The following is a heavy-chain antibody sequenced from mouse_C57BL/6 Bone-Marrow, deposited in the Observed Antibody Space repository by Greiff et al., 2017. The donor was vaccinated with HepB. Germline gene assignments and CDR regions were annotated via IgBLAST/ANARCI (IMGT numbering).Heavy chain of an antibody. CDR2: IDPEDGDT. CDR1: GFNIKDYY. CDR3: TPNYYGKEDRD. D-gene: IGHD1-1*01. V-gene: IGHV14-1*01. Sequence: VQLKQSGAELVRPGASVKLSCTASGFNIKDYYMHWVKQRPEQGLEWIGRIDPEDGDTEYAPKFQGKATMTADTSSNTAYMQLSSLTSEDTAVYYCTPNYYGKEDRDWGQGTLVTVSA. J-gene: IGHJ3*01.